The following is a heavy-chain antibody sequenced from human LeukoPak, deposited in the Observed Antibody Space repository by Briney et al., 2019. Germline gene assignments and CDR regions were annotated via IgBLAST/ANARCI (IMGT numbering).Heavy chain of an antibody. V-gene: IGHV4-59*01. Sequence: SETLSLTCTVSGGSIRSSHWSWIRQPPGKGLEFIGYIYYSGTSNYNPSLKSRVTMSVDTSNNQFSLKLNSVTAADTAVYYCARSAVAAPFDYWGQGTLVTVSS. D-gene: IGHD6-19*01. CDR3: ARSAVAAPFDY. CDR2: IYYSGTS. CDR1: GGSIRSSH. J-gene: IGHJ4*02.